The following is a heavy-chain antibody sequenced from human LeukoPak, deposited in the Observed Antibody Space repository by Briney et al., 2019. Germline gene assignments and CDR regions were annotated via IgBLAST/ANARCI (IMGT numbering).Heavy chain of an antibody. V-gene: IGHV4-61*02. J-gene: IGHJ4*02. CDR3: ARRISTRRGETCSSTSCYFDY. Sequence: SETLSLTCTVSGGSIISGSYYWSWIRQPAGKGLEWIGRIYTSGSTNYNPSLKSRVTISVDTSKNQFSLKLSSVTAADTAVYYCARRISTRRGETCSSTSCYFDYWGQGTLVTVSS. CDR1: GGSIISGSYY. D-gene: IGHD2-2*01. CDR2: IYTSGST.